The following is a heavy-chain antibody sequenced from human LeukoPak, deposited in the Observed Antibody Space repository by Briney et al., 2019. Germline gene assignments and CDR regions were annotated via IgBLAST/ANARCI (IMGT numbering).Heavy chain of an antibody. CDR2: TRNKANSYTT. V-gene: IGHV3-72*01. J-gene: IGHJ3*02. D-gene: IGHD6-25*01. Sequence: GGSLRLSCAASGFTFSDYYMEWVRQAPGKGLEWVGRTRNKANSYTTEYAASVKGRFTISRDDSKNSLYLQMNSLKTEDTAVYYCARVSIAAVDAFDIWGQGTMVTVSS. CDR3: ARVSIAAVDAFDI. CDR1: GFTFSDYY.